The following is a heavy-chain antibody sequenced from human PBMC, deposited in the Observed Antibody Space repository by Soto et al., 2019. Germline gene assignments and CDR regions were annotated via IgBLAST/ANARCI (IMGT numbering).Heavy chain of an antibody. Sequence: SETLSLTCTVSGGSISSGGYYWSWIPQHPGKGLEWIGYIYYSGSTYYNPSLKSRVTISVDTSKNQFSLKLSSVTAADTAVYYCARGPLYYYYMDVWGKGTTVTVSS. V-gene: IGHV4-31*03. CDR1: GGSISSGGYY. J-gene: IGHJ6*03. CDR3: ARGPLYYYYMDV. CDR2: IYYSGST.